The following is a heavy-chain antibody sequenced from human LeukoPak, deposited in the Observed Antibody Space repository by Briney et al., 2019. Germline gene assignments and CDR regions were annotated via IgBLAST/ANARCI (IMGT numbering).Heavy chain of an antibody. CDR1: GYIFTDYY. Sequence: ASVTVSCQSSGYIFTDYYMHCVRQPPGQGPEWMGWSSPNTGGTNYEHNFKGRVTMTRDTSISTAYMELNSLTYDDTAVYYCARDLPKIGYVGAFDIWGQGTMVTVSS. V-gene: IGHV1-2*02. CDR3: ARDLPKIGYVGAFDI. CDR2: SSPNTGGT. J-gene: IGHJ3*02. D-gene: IGHD5-12*01.